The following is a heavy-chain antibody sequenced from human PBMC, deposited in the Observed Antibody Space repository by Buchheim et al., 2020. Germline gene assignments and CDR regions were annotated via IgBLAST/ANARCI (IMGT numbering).Heavy chain of an antibody. CDR3: ARRLVYDFWSGYYDDY. D-gene: IGHD3-3*01. Sequence: QVQLQQWGAGLLKPSETLSLTCAVYGGSFSGYYWSWIRQPPGKGLEWIGEINHSGSTNYNPSLKSRVTISVDTLKNQFSLKLSSVTAADTAVYYCARRLVYDFWSGYYDDYWGQGTL. CDR1: GGSFSGYY. CDR2: INHSGST. J-gene: IGHJ4*02. V-gene: IGHV4-34*01.